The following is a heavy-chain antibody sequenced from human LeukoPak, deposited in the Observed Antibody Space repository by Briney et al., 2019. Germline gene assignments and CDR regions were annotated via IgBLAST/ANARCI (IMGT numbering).Heavy chain of an antibody. V-gene: IGHV3-9*01. J-gene: IGHJ4*02. D-gene: IGHD3-10*01. CDR2: IAWNSGNT. CDR1: GFTFDYA. CDR3: AKDMNSYGSGSSYNPWGPFDS. Sequence: PGGSLRLSCAASGFTFDYAMHWVRQAPGKGLEWVSGIAWNSGNTGFADSVKGRFTISRDNAENSLSLQMNSLTPEDTAFYFCAKDMNSYGSGSSYNPWGPFDSWGQGTLVTVSS.